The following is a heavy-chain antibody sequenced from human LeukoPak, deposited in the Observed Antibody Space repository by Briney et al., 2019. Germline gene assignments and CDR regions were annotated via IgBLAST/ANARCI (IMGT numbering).Heavy chain of an antibody. V-gene: IGHV3-21*01. J-gene: IGHJ4*02. D-gene: IGHD2-21*02. CDR1: GFTFNSYS. CDR3: ARDFRHCGGDCYSERHYYFDF. Sequence: GGSLRLSCAASGFTFNSYSMNWVRQAPGKGLEWVSSISRSSNYIYYADSLKGRFTISRDNAKNSLYLQMNSLRAEDTAVYYCARDFRHCGGDCYSERHYYFDFWGQGTLVTVSS. CDR2: ISRSSNYI.